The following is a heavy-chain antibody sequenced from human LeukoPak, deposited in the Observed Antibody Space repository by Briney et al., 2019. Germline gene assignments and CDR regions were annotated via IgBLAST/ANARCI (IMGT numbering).Heavy chain of an antibody. J-gene: IGHJ6*03. V-gene: IGHV4-61*02. CDR2: IYISGST. CDR1: GGSISSGSFY. Sequence: SETLSLTCTVSGGSISSGSFYWSWIRQPAGKGLEWIGRIYISGSTSYNPSLKSRVTISVDTSKNQFSLKVRYVTAADMAVYYCARGHYYYYMDVWGKGTTVTVSS. CDR3: ARGHYYYYMDV.